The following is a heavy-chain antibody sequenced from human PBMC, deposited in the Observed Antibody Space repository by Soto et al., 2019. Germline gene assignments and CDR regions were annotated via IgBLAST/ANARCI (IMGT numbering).Heavy chain of an antibody. J-gene: IGHJ6*03. CDR3: ASSEVRGVIITNYYYYMDV. D-gene: IGHD3-10*01. Sequence: GGSLRLSCAASGFTFSSYWMSWVRQAPGKGLEWVANIKQDGSEKYYVDSVKGRFTISRDNAKNSLYLQMNSLRAEDTAVYYCASSEVRGVIITNYYYYMDVWGKGTTVTVSS. V-gene: IGHV3-7*01. CDR1: GFTFSSYW. CDR2: IKQDGSEK.